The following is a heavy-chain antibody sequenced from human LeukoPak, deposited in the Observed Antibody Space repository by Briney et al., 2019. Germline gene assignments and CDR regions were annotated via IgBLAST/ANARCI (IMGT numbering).Heavy chain of an antibody. Sequence: ASVKVSCKASGYTFTSYGISWVRQAPGQGLEWMGWISAYNGNTNYAQKFQGRVTITADESTSTAYMELSSLRSEDTVVYYCARGSYCSSTSCYLQRGYYYGMDVWGQGTTVTVSS. D-gene: IGHD2-2*01. V-gene: IGHV1-18*01. CDR1: GYTFTSYG. J-gene: IGHJ6*02. CDR3: ARGSYCSSTSCYLQRGYYYGMDV. CDR2: ISAYNGNT.